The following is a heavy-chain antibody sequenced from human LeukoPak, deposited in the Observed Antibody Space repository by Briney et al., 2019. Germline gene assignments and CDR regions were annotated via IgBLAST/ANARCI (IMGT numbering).Heavy chain of an antibody. Sequence: EPSETLSPTCTVSGGSISSYYWSWIRQPPGKGLEWIGYIYYSGSTNYNPSLKSRVTISVDTSKNQFSLKLSSVTAADTAVYYCARGGYYYGMDVWGQGTTVTVSS. CDR3: ARGGYYYGMDV. J-gene: IGHJ6*02. V-gene: IGHV4-59*08. CDR1: GGSISSYY. CDR2: IYYSGST.